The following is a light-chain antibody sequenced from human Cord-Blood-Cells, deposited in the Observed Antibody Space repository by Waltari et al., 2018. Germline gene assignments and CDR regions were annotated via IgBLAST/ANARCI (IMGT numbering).Light chain of an antibody. CDR2: AAS. CDR3: QQSYSTPWT. Sequence: DIQMTQSPSSLSASVVDRVTITCRASQSISSYLNWYQQKPGKAPKLLIYAASSLQSGVPSRFSGSGSGTDFTLTISSLQPEDFATYYCQQSYSTPWTFGQGTNVEIK. CDR1: QSISSY. V-gene: IGKV1-39*01. J-gene: IGKJ1*01.